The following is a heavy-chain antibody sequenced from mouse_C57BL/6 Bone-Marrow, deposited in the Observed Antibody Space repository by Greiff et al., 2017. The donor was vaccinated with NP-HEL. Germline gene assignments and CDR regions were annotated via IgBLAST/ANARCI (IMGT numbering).Heavy chain of an antibody. CDR2: ISSGGDYI. CDR1: GFTFSSYA. Sequence: EVKLMESGEGLVKPGGSLKLSCAASGFTFSSYAMSWVRQTPEKRLEWVAYISSGGDYIYYADTVKGRFTISRDNARNTLYLQMSSLKSEDTAMYYCTRGPAYVDYWGQGTTLTVSS. V-gene: IGHV5-9-1*02. CDR3: TRGPAYVDY. J-gene: IGHJ2*01.